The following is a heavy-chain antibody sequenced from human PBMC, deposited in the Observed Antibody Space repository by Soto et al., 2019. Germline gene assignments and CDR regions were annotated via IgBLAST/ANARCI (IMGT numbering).Heavy chain of an antibody. Sequence: QVQLLQSGPRLVKPSETLSLTCTVASGSISSYYWSWLRQPPGKGLEWIGYAYYSGTTNYNSSLTGRVTISIATSKNQFSLTLNSVTAAATAVYYCARTHFYYSGLETHLYYFDFWDQGALVTVSS. CDR1: SGSISSYY. D-gene: IGHD3-10*01. CDR3: ARTHFYYSGLETHLYYFDF. CDR2: AYYSGTT. J-gene: IGHJ4*02. V-gene: IGHV4-59*01.